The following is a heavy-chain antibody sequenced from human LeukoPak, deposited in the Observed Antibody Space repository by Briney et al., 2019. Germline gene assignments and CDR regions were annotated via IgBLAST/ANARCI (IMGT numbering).Heavy chain of an antibody. J-gene: IGHJ4*02. V-gene: IGHV4-34*01. Sequence: SETLSLTCAVYGGSFSGYYWSCIRQPPGTGLEWIGEINHSGSTNYNPSLKSRVTISVDTSKNQFSLKLSSVTAADTAVYYCARRGYCSSTSCYRPFDYWGQGTLVTVSS. CDR2: INHSGST. CDR3: ARRGYCSSTSCYRPFDY. D-gene: IGHD2-2*01. CDR1: GGSFSGYY.